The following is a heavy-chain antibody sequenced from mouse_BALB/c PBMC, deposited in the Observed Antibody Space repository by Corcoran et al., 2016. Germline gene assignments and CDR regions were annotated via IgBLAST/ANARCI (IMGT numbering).Heavy chain of an antibody. V-gene: IGHV14-3*02. CDR1: GFNIKDTY. J-gene: IGHJ1*01. CDR2: IDPANCNT. CDR3: ARGGFDV. Sequence: EVQLQQSGAELVKPGASVKLSCTASGFNIKDTYMHWVKQRPEQGLEWIGRIDPANCNTKYDPKFQGKATITADTSSNTAYLQLSSLTSEDTAVHYWARGGFDVWGAGTTVTVSS.